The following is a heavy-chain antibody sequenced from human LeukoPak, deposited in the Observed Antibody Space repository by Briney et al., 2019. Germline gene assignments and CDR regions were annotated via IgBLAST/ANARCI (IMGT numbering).Heavy chain of an antibody. Sequence: PSEILSLTCGVSGGSISSTNWWTWVRQPPGEGLEWIGEVHLSGRTNYNPSLESRVTMSVDMSENYISPKLPSVTAADTAVYYCAREGGPYRPLDYSGQGTLVTVSS. V-gene: IGHV4-4*02. CDR1: GGSISSTNW. J-gene: IGHJ4*02. CDR3: AREGGPYRPLDY. CDR2: VHLSGRT.